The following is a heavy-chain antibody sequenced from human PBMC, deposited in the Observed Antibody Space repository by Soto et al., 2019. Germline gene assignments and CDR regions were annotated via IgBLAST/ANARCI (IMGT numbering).Heavy chain of an antibody. CDR2: IYPGDSDT. J-gene: IGHJ4*02. V-gene: IGHV5-51*01. CDR3: ARHGTYYYDSSGYYPDY. D-gene: IGHD3-22*01. CDR1: GYSFTSYW. Sequence: GESLKISCKGSGYSFTSYWIGWVRQMPGKLLEWMGIIYPGDSDTRYSPSFQGQVTISADKSISTAYLQWSSLKASDTAMYYCARHGTYYYDSSGYYPDYWGQGTLVTVSS.